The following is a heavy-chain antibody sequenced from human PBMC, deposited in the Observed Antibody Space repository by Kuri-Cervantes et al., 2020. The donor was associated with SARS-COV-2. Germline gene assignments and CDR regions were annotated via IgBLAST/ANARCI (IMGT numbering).Heavy chain of an antibody. Sequence: GSLRLSCTVSGGSISSYYWSWIRQPPGKGPEWIGYIYYSGSINYNPSLKSRVTISVDTSKNQFSLKLSSVTAADTAVYYCATRVDYMDVWGKGTTVTVSS. D-gene: IGHD2-15*01. CDR1: GGSISSYY. CDR3: ATRVDYMDV. J-gene: IGHJ6*03. CDR2: IYYSGSI. V-gene: IGHV4-59*08.